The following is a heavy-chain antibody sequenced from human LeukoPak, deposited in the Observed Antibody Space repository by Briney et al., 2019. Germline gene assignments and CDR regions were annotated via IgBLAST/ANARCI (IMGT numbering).Heavy chain of an antibody. CDR3: ARDRSQEFDP. CDR1: GFTFSSYH. J-gene: IGHJ5*02. V-gene: IGHV3-21*01. CDR2: ISTSSSSSSYI. Sequence: GGSLRLSCVVSGFTFSSYHMNWVRQAPGKGLEWVSSISTSSSSSSYIYYADSVTGRFTISRDNAKNSLYLQMNSLRAEDTAVYYCARDRSQEFDPWGQGTLVTVSS. D-gene: IGHD3-10*01.